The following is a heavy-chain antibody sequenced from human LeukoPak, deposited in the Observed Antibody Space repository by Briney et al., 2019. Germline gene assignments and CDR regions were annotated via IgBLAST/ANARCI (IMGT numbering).Heavy chain of an antibody. CDR2: ISSSGSTI. CDR1: GFTFSSYE. D-gene: IGHD4-17*01. Sequence: GGSLRLSCAASGFTFSSYEMNWVRQAPGKGLEWVSYISSSGSTIYYADSVKGRFTISRDNAKNSLYLQMNSLRAEGTAVYYCAREARDYGDYVGGVNYYGMDVWGQGTTVTVSS. CDR3: AREARDYGDYVGGVNYYGMDV. V-gene: IGHV3-48*03. J-gene: IGHJ6*02.